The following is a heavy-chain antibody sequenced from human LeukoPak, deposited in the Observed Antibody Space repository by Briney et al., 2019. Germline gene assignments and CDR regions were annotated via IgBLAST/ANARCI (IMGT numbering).Heavy chain of an antibody. Sequence: SETLSLTCAVYGGSFSGYYWSWIRQPPGKGLEWIGEINHSGSTNYNPSLKSRVTISADTSKNQFSLKLSSVTAADTAVYYCARVSRGSYYFDYWGQGTLVTVSS. CDR3: ARVSRGSYYFDY. CDR2: INHSGST. D-gene: IGHD3-10*01. CDR1: GGSFSGYY. V-gene: IGHV4-34*01. J-gene: IGHJ4*02.